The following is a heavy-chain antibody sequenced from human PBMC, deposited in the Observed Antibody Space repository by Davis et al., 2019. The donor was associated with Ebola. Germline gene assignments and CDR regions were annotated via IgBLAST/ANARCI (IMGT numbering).Heavy chain of an antibody. CDR2: FNPNSGGT. J-gene: IGHJ4*02. CDR1: GYTFTGYY. D-gene: IGHD7-27*01. CDR3: ARDGSTSDQKSGELDY. V-gene: IGHV1-2*02. Sequence: AASVKVSCKASGYTFTGYYMRWVRQAPGQGLEWMGWFNPNSGGTNYAQKFQGRVTMTRDTSITTAYMELSRLRSDDTAVYYCARDGSTSDQKSGELDYWGQGPLVTVSS.